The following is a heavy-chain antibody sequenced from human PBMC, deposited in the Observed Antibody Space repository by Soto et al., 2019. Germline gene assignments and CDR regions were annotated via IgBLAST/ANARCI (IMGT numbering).Heavy chain of an antibody. V-gene: IGHV1-69*12. D-gene: IGHD5-12*01. Sequence: QVQLVQSGAEVKKPGSSVKVSCKASGGTFNNYAFSWVRQAPGQGLEWMGGIIPIFRTPDYAQKFQGRVTITADESTTTAYMELTGLRSEDTAVYYCARDKDRLRLGGNDYYETDVWGQWTTVTVSS. J-gene: IGHJ6*02. CDR3: ARDKDRLRLGGNDYYETDV. CDR2: IIPIFRTP. CDR1: GGTFNNYA.